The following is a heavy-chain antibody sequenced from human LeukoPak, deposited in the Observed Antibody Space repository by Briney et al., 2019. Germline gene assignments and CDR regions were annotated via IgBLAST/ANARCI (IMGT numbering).Heavy chain of an antibody. D-gene: IGHD6-13*01. Sequence: PGGSLRLSCAASGFTFSSYAMHWVRQAPGKGLEGVAVISYDGSNKYYADSVKGRFTISRDNSKNTLYLKMNRLRAEDTAVYYCARVYSSSWSRFDPWGQGTLVTVSS. CDR1: GFTFSSYA. CDR3: ARVYSSSWSRFDP. J-gene: IGHJ5*02. V-gene: IGHV3-30*04. CDR2: ISYDGSNK.